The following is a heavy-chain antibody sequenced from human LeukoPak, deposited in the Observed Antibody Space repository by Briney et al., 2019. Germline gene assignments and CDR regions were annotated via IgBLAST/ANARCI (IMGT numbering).Heavy chain of an antibody. CDR1: GFTFSSYS. V-gene: IGHV3-21*04. J-gene: IGHJ4*02. D-gene: IGHD4-17*01. CDR3: ARGGLYGDWIFDS. CDR2: ISSSSSYI. Sequence: GGSLRLSCAASGFTFSSYSMNWVRQAPGKGLEWVSSISSSSSYIYYADSVKGRFTISRDNAKKSLYLQMSSLRAEDTAVYYCARGGLYGDWIFDSWGQGTQVTVSS.